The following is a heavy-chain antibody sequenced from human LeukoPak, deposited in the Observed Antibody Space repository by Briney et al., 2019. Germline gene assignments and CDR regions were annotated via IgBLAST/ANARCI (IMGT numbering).Heavy chain of an antibody. CDR3: ARGRSDSLAGPFDY. J-gene: IGHJ4*02. CDR2: ISSGSTYT. CDR1: GFTFSDYY. D-gene: IGHD3-22*01. Sequence: PGGSLRLSCAASGFTFSDYYMSWIRQAPGKGLEWISYISSGSTYTSYADSVKGRFTISRDNAKKSLYLQMSSLRAEDTAMYYCARGRSDSLAGPFDYWGQGALVTVSS. V-gene: IGHV3-11*05.